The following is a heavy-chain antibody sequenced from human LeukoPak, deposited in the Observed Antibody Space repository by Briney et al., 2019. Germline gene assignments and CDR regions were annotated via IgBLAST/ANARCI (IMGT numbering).Heavy chain of an antibody. CDR3: ARALRYYDFWSGSYLLNWFDP. D-gene: IGHD3-3*01. CDR1: GFTFSSYG. J-gene: IGHJ5*02. Sequence: PGGSLRLSCAVSGFTFSSYGMHWVRQAPGKGLEWVAVISYDGSNKYYVDSVKGRFTISRDNSKNTLYLQMNSLRAEDTAVYYCARALRYYDFWSGSYLLNWFDPWGQGTLVTVSS. CDR2: ISYDGSNK. V-gene: IGHV3-30*03.